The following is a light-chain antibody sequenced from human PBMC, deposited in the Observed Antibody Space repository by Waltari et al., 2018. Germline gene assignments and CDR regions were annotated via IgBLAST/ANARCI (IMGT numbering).Light chain of an antibody. CDR3: CSYAGNYFFVL. CDR2: DVT. Sequence: QSALTQPRSVSGSPGQSVTIPCTGSSSDVGAYKPVSCYQQHPGKAPKLLIFDVTRRPSGVPARFSGSKSGNTASLTVSGIQAEDEADYYCCSYAGNYFFVLFGGGTTLTVL. CDR1: SSDVGAYKP. V-gene: IGLV2-11*01. J-gene: IGLJ3*02.